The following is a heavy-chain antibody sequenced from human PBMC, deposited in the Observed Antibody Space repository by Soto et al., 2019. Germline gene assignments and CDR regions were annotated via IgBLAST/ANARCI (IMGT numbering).Heavy chain of an antibody. Sequence: PGGSLRLSCAASGFTVSSNYMSWVRQAPGKGLEWVSVIYSGGSTYYADSVKGRFTISRDNSKNTLYLQMNSLRAEDTAVYYCARDNCTNGVCYSSTVDFDYWGQGTLVTVSS. D-gene: IGHD2-8*01. V-gene: IGHV3-66*01. CDR1: GFTVSSNY. J-gene: IGHJ4*02. CDR2: IYSGGST. CDR3: ARDNCTNGVCYSSTVDFDY.